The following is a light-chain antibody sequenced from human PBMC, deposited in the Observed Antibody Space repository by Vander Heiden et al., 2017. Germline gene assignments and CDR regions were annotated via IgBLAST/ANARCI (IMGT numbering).Light chain of an antibody. CDR2: AAS. V-gene: IGKV3-15*01. Sequence: ETVMTQSPATLSVSPGERVSLSCRASQRVGTNLVWYHQRPGQPPRLLIYAASTRATDIPDRFTGSGSGTYFTLTIRSLQSEDLGVYYCQQYNDWPRTFGPGTKVEIK. CDR1: QRVGTN. CDR3: QQYNDWPRT. J-gene: IGKJ1*01.